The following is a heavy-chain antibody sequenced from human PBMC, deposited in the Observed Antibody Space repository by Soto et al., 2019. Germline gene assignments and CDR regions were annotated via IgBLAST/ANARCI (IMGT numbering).Heavy chain of an antibody. Sequence: GGSLRLSCAASGLTFNNYWMTWVRQSPGKGLEWVANINKDGSDRNYVDSVKGRFSISRDNAKNSLYLQMNSLRVEDTAMYYCTRWNYAMDVWGQGTKVTVYS. CDR3: TRWNYAMDV. V-gene: IGHV3-7*03. J-gene: IGHJ6*02. CDR1: GLTFNNYW. CDR2: INKDGSDR.